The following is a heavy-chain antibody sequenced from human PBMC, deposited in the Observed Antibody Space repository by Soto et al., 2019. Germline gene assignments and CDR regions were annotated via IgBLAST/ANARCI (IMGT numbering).Heavy chain of an antibody. D-gene: IGHD6-19*01. Sequence: EVQLLESGGGLEQPGGSLRLSCAASGFTFNTQAMSWVRQAPGKGLEWVSSISVSGDNTYNADAVKGRFTISRDNSKNPLYLQMNSLRAEDTALYYCVKDRSTSDWYGYFDYWGQGTLVTGSS. CDR3: VKDRSTSDWYGYFDY. CDR1: GFTFNTQA. V-gene: IGHV3-23*01. CDR2: ISVSGDNT. J-gene: IGHJ4*02.